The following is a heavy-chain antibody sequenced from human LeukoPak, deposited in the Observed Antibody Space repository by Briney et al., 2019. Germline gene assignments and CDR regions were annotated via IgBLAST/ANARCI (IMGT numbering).Heavy chain of an antibody. J-gene: IGHJ4*02. V-gene: IGHV1-2*04. CDR2: INPNSGGT. D-gene: IGHD6-19*01. CDR3: ARAGGASDSSGWYVFDY. CDR1: GYTFTVYY. Sequence: AAVKVSFKASGYTFTVYYIHWVRQAPGQGLEWMGWINPNSGGTNYAQMFQGWVTMTRDTSISTAYMELSRLRSDDTAVYYCARAGGASDSSGWYVFDYWGQGTLVTVSS.